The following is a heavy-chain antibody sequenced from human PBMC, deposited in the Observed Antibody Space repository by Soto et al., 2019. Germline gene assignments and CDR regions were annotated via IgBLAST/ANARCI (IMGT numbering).Heavy chain of an antibody. V-gene: IGHV1-69*02. CDR3: AIYGDGAFYYFDY. D-gene: IGHD4-17*01. Sequence: SVKVSCKASGGTFSSYTISWVRQSPGQGLEWMGRIIPILGIANYAQKFQGRVTITADKSTSTAYMELSSLRSEDTAVYYCAIYGDGAFYYFDYWGQGTLVTVSS. CDR2: IIPILGIA. J-gene: IGHJ4*02. CDR1: GGTFSSYT.